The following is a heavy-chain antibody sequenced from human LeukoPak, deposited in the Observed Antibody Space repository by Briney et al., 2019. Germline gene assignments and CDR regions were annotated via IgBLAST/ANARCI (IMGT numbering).Heavy chain of an antibody. CDR2: INHSGST. J-gene: IGHJ6*03. Sequence: PSETLSLTCAVYGGSFSGYYWSWIRQPPGKGLEWIGEINHSGSTNYNPSLKSRVTISVDTSKNQFSLKLSSVTAADTAVYYCARRGLPLYYYYMDVWGKGTTVTVSS. V-gene: IGHV4-34*01. CDR3: ARRGLPLYYYYMDV. D-gene: IGHD4-17*01. CDR1: GGSFSGYY.